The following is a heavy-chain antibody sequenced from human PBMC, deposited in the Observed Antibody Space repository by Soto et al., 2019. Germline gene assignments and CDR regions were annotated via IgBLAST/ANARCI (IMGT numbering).Heavy chain of an antibody. CDR2: MNPNSGET. V-gene: IGHV1-8*01. CDR1: GYTFTDYD. CDR3: ARVAVAARPRWYNWFDP. J-gene: IGHJ5*02. Sequence: QEQLVQSGAEVKKPGASVKVSCKTSGYTFTDYDINWVRQATGQGLEWIGWMNPNSGETGYAQKCQGRGTMTRSASLSTAYLELSSLRSEDTAVYYCARVAVAARPRWYNWFDPWGQGTLVTVSS. D-gene: IGHD2-15*01.